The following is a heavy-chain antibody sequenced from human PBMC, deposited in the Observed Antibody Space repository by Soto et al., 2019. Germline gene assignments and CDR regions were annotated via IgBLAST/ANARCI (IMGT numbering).Heavy chain of an antibody. CDR2: IIPIFGTA. CDR3: ARKLRGSGSYYRHYYYYGMDV. J-gene: IGHJ6*02. CDR1: GGTFSSYA. V-gene: IGHV1-69*12. D-gene: IGHD3-10*01. Sequence: QVQLVQSGAEVKKPGSSVKVSCKASGGTFSSYAISWVRQAPGQGLEWMGGIIPIFGTANYAQKFQGRVTITADESTSTAYMELSSLRSEDTAVYYCARKLRGSGSYYRHYYYYGMDVWGQGTTVTVSS.